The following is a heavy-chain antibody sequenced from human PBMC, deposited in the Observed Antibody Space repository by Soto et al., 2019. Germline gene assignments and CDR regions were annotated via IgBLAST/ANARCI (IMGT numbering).Heavy chain of an antibody. D-gene: IGHD6-19*01. CDR2: IYYSGST. V-gene: IGHV4-30-4*01. CDR3: ARGSSGWYETLDPYGMDV. Sequence: QVQLQESGPGLVKPSQTLSLTCTVSGGSISSGDYYWSWIRQPPGKGLEWIGYIYYSGSTYYNPSLQSRVTISVDTSKNQFSLKLSSVTAADTAVYYCARGSSGWYETLDPYGMDVWGQGTTVTVSS. J-gene: IGHJ6*02. CDR1: GGSISSGDYY.